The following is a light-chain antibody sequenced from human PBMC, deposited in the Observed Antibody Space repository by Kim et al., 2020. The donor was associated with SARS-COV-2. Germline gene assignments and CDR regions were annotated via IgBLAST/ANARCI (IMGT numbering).Light chain of an antibody. J-gene: IGLJ3*02. V-gene: IGLV3-21*03. CDR3: QVWDSTSDYVV. CDR2: DDS. CDR1: NIGIKS. Sequence: PWKTASFTCEGNNIGIKSVHWYQQRPGQAPVLVMHDDSDRPSGIPERFSGSNSGNTATLTISRVEAEDEADYFCQVWDSTSDYVVFGGGTRLTVL.